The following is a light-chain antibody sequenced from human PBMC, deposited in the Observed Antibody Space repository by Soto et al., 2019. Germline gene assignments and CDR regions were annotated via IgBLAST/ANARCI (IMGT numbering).Light chain of an antibody. CDR2: DVT. Sequence: DIVLTQSPGTLSLSPGERATLSCRSSQSVSSNYLAWYQQKPDQAPRLVIYDVTGRATGIPDRFSGSGSGTDFTLTSSRLEPEDSAVYYCQQYSIPPTFGQGTKVEIK. J-gene: IGKJ1*01. V-gene: IGKV3-20*01. CDR1: QSVSSNY. CDR3: QQYSIPPT.